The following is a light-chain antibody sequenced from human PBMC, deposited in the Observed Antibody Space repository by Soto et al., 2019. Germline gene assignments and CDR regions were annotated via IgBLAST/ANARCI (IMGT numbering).Light chain of an antibody. Sequence: QLVLTQPPSASGTPGQRVTISCSGSSSNIGSNYVYWYQQLPGTVPHLLIYRNNERPSGVPDRFSGSKSGTSASLAISGLRSEDEADYYCAAWDDSLSGVVFGGGTQLTVL. V-gene: IGLV1-47*01. J-gene: IGLJ2*01. CDR3: AAWDDSLSGVV. CDR1: SSNIGSNY. CDR2: RNN.